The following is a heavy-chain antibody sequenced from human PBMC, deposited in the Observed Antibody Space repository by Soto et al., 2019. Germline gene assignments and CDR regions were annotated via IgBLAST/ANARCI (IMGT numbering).Heavy chain of an antibody. V-gene: IGHV3-23*01. CDR3: AKVVEQQLLRDAFDC. CDR1: GFTFSTYA. Sequence: HPGGSLRLSCEASGFTFSTYAMSWVRQAPGKGLEWVSSITGTGDSTYYADSVKGRFTISRDNSKNTVCLQMNSLRVEDTAVYFCAKVVEQQLLRDAFDCWGLGILVTVSS. D-gene: IGHD6-13*01. J-gene: IGHJ4*02. CDR2: ITGTGDST.